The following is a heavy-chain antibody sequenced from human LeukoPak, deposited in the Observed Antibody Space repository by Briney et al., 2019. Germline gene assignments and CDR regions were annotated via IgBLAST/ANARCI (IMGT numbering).Heavy chain of an antibody. J-gene: IGHJ4*02. CDR1: GFTFNSYG. CDR3: ARDRGPSYCTSTTCRTLDW. CDR2: ISAHNGDT. Sequence: ASVKVSCKASGFTFNSYGLSWVRQAPGQGLEWMGWISAHNGDTSYAQRFQGRLTMTTDTATSTAYIELRSLTSGDTAVYYCARDRGPSYCTSTTCRTLDWWGQGTLVTVSS. D-gene: IGHD2-2*01. V-gene: IGHV1-18*01.